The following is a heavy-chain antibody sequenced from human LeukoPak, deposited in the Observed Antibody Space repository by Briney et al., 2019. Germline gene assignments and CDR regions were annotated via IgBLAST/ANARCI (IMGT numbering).Heavy chain of an antibody. D-gene: IGHD2/OR15-2a*01. CDR3: AREVIEDWFDP. V-gene: IGHV4-34*09. CDR2: INYSGST. J-gene: IGHJ5*02. Sequence: SETLSLTCAVSGGSFSGYRWNWIRQPPGKGLEWIGKINYSGSTYYNPSLKSRVTMSVDTSKNQFSLKLSSVTAADTAVYYCAREVIEDWFDPWGQGTLVTVSS. CDR1: GGSFSGYR.